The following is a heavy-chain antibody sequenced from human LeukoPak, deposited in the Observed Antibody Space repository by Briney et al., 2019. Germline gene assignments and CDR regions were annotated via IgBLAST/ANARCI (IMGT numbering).Heavy chain of an antibody. CDR2: IYYSGST. V-gene: IGHV4-39*07. D-gene: IGHD3-22*01. Sequence: SETLSLTCTVSGGSISSSNYYWGWIRQPPGKGLEWIGSIYYSGSTYYNPSLKSRVTISVDTSKNQFSLKLSSVTAADTAVYYCARDLRYYYDSSGYVNDYWGQGTLVTVSS. J-gene: IGHJ4*02. CDR3: ARDLRYYYDSSGYVNDY. CDR1: GGSISSSNYY.